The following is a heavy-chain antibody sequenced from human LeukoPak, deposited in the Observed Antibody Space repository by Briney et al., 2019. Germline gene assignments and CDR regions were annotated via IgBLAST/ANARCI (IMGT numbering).Heavy chain of an antibody. CDR1: GGSFSGYY. Sequence: SETLPLTCAVYGGSFSGYYWSWIRQPPGKGLKWIGEINHSGSTNYNPSLKSRVTISVDTSKNQFSLKLSSVTAADTAVYYCASITMVRGVIQYWGQGTLVTVSS. CDR2: INHSGST. CDR3: ASITMVRGVIQY. D-gene: IGHD3-10*01. V-gene: IGHV4-34*01. J-gene: IGHJ4*02.